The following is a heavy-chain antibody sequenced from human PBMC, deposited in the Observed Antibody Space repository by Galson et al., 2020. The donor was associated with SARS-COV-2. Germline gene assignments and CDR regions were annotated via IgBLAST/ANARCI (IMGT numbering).Heavy chain of an antibody. J-gene: IGHJ4*02. CDR1: GFSLTTRGMC. D-gene: IGHD3-22*01. V-gene: IGHV2-70*17. CDR3: VRILRDSSGDNHDY. CDR2: IDWDDEK. Sequence: SGPTLVKPTQTLTLTCTFSGFSLTTRGMCVSWIRQPPGKALEWLAHIDWDDEKFYNTSLKTRLTISKDTSKNQVVLTMTNMDPVDTATYYCVRILRDSSGDNHDYWGQGTLVTVSS.